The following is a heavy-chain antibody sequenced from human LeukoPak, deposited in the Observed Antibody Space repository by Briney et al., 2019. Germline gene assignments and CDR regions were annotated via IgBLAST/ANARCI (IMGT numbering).Heavy chain of an antibody. CDR3: ARDGIAVAGSPHNWFDP. CDR1: GGTFSSYA. V-gene: IGHV1-69*04. Sequence: ASVKVSCKASGGTFSSYAISWVRQAPGQGLEWMGRIIPILGIANYAQKFQGRVTITADKSTSTAYMELSSLRSEDTAVYYCARDGIAVAGSPHNWFDPWGQGTLVTVSS. J-gene: IGHJ5*02. D-gene: IGHD6-19*01. CDR2: IIPILGIA.